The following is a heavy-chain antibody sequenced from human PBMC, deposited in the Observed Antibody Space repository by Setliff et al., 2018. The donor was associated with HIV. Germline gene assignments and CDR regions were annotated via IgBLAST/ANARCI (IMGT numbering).Heavy chain of an antibody. J-gene: IGHJ4*02. CDR1: GGSISTYY. V-gene: IGHV4-59*01. Sequence: PSETLSLTCTVSGGSISTYYWSWIRQPPGKGLEWIGSIYFTGSSDNNPSLKSRVTLSVDTSKHQFSLKLSSVTAADTAVYFCARIDPGKFWSLDYWGRGTLVTVSS. CDR2: IYFTGSS. D-gene: IGHD1-1*01. CDR3: ARIDPGKFWSLDY.